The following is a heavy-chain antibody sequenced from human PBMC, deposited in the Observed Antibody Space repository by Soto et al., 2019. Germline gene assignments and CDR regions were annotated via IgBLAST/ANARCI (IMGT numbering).Heavy chain of an antibody. CDR3: ARAPAAAGTFCFDY. V-gene: IGHV4-31*03. CDR1: GGSISSDGYY. CDR2: IFYSAST. J-gene: IGHJ4*02. D-gene: IGHD6-13*01. Sequence: TLSLTCTVSGGSISSDGYYWSWIRQHPGKGLEWSGYIFYSASTYYNPSLKSRVSISVDTSRNHFSLKLNSVTAADTAVYYCARAPAAAGTFCFDYWGRGTLVTVSS.